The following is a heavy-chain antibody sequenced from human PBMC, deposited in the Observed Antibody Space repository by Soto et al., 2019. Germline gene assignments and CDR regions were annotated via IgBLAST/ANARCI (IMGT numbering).Heavy chain of an antibody. J-gene: IGHJ4*02. V-gene: IGHV3-23*01. Sequence: GGSLRLSCAASGFTFSTYAMNWVRQAPGKGLEWVSAISGHDGRTYYADSFKGRFTISRDNSKNTLYLQMHSLRLEDTAVYYCARRGSVVVSSPGNYFDYWGQGTLVTVSS. CDR3: ARRGSVVVSSPGNYFDY. CDR1: GFTFSTYA. D-gene: IGHD2-2*01. CDR2: ISGHDGRT.